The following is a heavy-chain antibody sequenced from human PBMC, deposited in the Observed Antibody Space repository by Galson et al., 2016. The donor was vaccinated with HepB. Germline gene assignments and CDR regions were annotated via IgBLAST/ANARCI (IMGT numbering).Heavy chain of an antibody. CDR3: ARDGPGGYRYGFYYYYGMDV. Sequence: SLRLSCAGSGFTFSSYSMDWVRQAPGKGLEWVANIKQDGSEKYYVDSVKGRFTISRDNAKNSLYLQMNSLRAEDTAVYYCARDGPGGYRYGFYYYYGMDVWGQGTTVTVSS. D-gene: IGHD5-18*01. CDR1: GFTFSSYS. V-gene: IGHV3-7*03. J-gene: IGHJ6*02. CDR2: IKQDGSEK.